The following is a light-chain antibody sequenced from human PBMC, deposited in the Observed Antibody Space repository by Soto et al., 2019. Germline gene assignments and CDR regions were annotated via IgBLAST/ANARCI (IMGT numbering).Light chain of an antibody. J-gene: IGKJ5*01. Sequence: EVVLTQSPATLSLSPGERATLSCRASQSVGTYLAWYQQKPGQAPRLLIYDATNRATGTPARFTGSGSGTDFILTISNLEPEDFAVYSCQQRSNWLITFGQGTRLEIK. CDR2: DAT. V-gene: IGKV3-11*01. CDR1: QSVGTY. CDR3: QQRSNWLIT.